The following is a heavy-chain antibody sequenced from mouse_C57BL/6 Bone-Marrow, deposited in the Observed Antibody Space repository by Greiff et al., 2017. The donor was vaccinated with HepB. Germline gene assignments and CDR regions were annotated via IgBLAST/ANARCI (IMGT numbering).Heavy chain of an antibody. J-gene: IGHJ3*01. V-gene: IGHV1-26*01. CDR1: GYTFTDYY. CDR3: ARSQTAQFAY. CDR2: INPNNGGT. Sequence: VQLQQSGPELVKPGASVKISCKASGYTFTDYYMNWVKQSHGKSLEWIGDINPNNGGTSYNQKFKGKATLTVDKSSSTAYMELRSLTSEDSAVYYCARSQTAQFAYWGQGTLVTVSA. D-gene: IGHD3-2*02.